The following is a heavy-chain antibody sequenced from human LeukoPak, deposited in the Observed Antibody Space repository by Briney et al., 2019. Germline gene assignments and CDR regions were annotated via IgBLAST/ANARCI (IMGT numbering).Heavy chain of an antibody. CDR3: ARERPGETGIDY. V-gene: IGHV3-7*01. CDR2: IKQDGSEK. D-gene: IGHD1-14*01. J-gene: IGHJ4*02. Sequence: QAGGSLRLSCAASGFTFSSYWVSWVRQAPGKGLEWVANIKQDGSEKYYVDSVKGRFTISRDNAKNSLYLQMNSLRAEDTAVYYCARERPGETGIDYWGQGTLVTVSS. CDR1: GFTFSSYW.